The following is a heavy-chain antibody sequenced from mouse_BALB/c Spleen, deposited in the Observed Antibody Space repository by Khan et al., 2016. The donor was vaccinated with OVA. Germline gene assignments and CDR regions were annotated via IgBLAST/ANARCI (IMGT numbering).Heavy chain of an antibody. V-gene: IGHV3-2*02. CDR3: ARKNYYGYAMDY. J-gene: IGHJ4*01. Sequence: EVQLQESGPGLVKPSQSLSLTCTVTGYSITSGYAWNWIRQFPGNKLEWMGYISYSGSTSYNPSLRSRIPIPRDTSKNQFFLQLNSVTTEDTATDYCARKNYYGYAMDYWGQGTSVTVSS. CDR1: GYSITSGYA. CDR2: ISYSGST. D-gene: IGHD1-1*01.